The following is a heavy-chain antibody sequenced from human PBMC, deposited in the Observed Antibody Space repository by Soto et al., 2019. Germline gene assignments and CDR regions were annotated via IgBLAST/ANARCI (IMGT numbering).Heavy chain of an antibody. J-gene: IGHJ4*02. CDR1: GYSFASYW. CDR3: ARLSHTQWLAN. Sequence: GESLKISCKGSGYSFASYWIGWVRQMPGKGLGWMGVIFPGDSDTRYSPSFQGQVTISADKSISTAYLQWSSLKASDTAMYYCARLSHTQWLANWGQGTLVTVPQ. D-gene: IGHD6-19*01. V-gene: IGHV5-51*01. CDR2: IFPGDSDT.